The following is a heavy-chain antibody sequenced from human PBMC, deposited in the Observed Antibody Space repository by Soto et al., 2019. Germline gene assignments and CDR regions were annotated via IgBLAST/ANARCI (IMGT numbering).Heavy chain of an antibody. CDR2: IYYSGST. CDR1: GGSISSGDYY. D-gene: IGHD3-3*01. Sequence: PSETLSLTCTVSGGSISSGDYYWSWIRQPPGKGLEWIGYIYYSGSTYYNPSLKSRVTISVDTSKNQFSLKLSSVTAADTAVYYCARTWSGYINNRFDPWGQGTLVTVSS. J-gene: IGHJ5*02. CDR3: ARTWSGYINNRFDP. V-gene: IGHV4-30-4*01.